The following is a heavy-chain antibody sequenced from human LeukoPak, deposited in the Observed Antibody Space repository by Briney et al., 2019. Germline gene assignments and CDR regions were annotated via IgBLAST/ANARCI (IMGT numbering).Heavy chain of an antibody. CDR1: GYTFTSYD. Sequence: GASVKVSCKASGYTFTSYDINWVRQATGQGLEWMGWMNPNSGNTGYAQKFQGRVTMTRNTSISTAYMELSSLRSEDTAVYYCARRIGICSGGSCYLISDAFDIWGQGTMVTVSS. CDR2: MNPNSGNT. D-gene: IGHD2-15*01. J-gene: IGHJ3*02. CDR3: ARRIGICSGGSCYLISDAFDI. V-gene: IGHV1-8*01.